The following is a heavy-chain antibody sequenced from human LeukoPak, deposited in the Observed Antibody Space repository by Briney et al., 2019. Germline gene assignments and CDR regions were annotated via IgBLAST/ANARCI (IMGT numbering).Heavy chain of an antibody. CDR3: ARASLTFSASDY. V-gene: IGHV4-59*12. J-gene: IGHJ4*02. CDR1: GGSISSYY. Sequence: PSETLSLTCTVSGGSISSYYWSWIRQPPGKGLEWIGYIYYSGSTNYNPSLKSRVTISVDTSKNQFSLKLSSVTAADTAVYYCARASLTFSASDYWGQGTLVTVSS. D-gene: IGHD4/OR15-4a*01. CDR2: IYYSGST.